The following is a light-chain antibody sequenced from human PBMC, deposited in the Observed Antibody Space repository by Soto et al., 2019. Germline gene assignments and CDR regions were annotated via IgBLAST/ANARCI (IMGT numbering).Light chain of an antibody. J-gene: IGKJ5*01. CDR2: EAS. V-gene: IGKV1D-12*01. CDR1: QGITNR. Sequence: IRMTQSPSSVSASVGDRVPITCRASQGITNRLAWYQQKPGKAPKLLIYEASSLQSGVPSRISGSGSGTDFTLTISSLQPEDFATYYCQQANSFPITFGQGTLLEIK. CDR3: QQANSFPIT.